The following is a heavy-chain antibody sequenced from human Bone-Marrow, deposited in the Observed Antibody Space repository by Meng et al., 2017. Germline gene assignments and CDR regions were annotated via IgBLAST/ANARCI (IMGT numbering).Heavy chain of an antibody. Sequence: SETLSLTCTVSGGSISSSSYYWGWIRQPPGKGLEWIGSIYYSGSTYYNPSLKSRVTISVDTSKNQFSLKLSSVTAADTAVYYCARSRGWDTRYYFDYWGQGTLVTVSS. V-gene: IGHV4-39*07. CDR3: ARSRGWDTRYYFDY. J-gene: IGHJ4*02. D-gene: IGHD5-18*01. CDR1: GGSISSSSYY. CDR2: IYYSGST.